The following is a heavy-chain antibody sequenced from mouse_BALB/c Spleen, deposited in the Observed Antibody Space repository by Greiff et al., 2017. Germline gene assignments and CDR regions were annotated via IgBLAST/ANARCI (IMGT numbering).Heavy chain of an antibody. CDR3: ARGGRLYWYFDV. CDR2: INPSNGRT. V-gene: IGHV1S81*02. CDR1: GYTFTSYW. Sequence: QVQLQQPGAELVKPGASVKLSCKASGYTFTSYWMHWVKQRPGQGLEWIGEINPSNGRTNYNEKFKSKATLTVDKSSSTAYMQLSSLTSEDSAVYYCARGGRLYWYFDVWGAGTTVTVSS. D-gene: IGHD3-3*01. J-gene: IGHJ1*01.